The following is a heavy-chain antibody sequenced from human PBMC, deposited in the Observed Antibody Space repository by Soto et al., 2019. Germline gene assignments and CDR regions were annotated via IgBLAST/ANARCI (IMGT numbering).Heavy chain of an antibody. D-gene: IGHD4-4*01. J-gene: IGHJ3*02. CDR3: AKDMTTVTGGAFDI. CDR2: ISWNSGSI. V-gene: IGHV3-9*01. Sequence: GGSLRLSCAASGFTFDDYAMHWVRQAPGKGLEWVSGISWNSGSIGYADSVKGRFTISRDNAKNSLYLQMNSLRAEDTALYYCAKDMTTVTGGAFDIWGPGTMVTVSS. CDR1: GFTFDDYA.